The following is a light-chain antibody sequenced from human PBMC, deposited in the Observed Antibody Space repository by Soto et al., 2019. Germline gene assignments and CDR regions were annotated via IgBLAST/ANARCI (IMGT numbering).Light chain of an antibody. CDR2: DAA. V-gene: IGKV1-5*01. Sequence: DIQMTQSPSTLSASVGDRVTITCRASQSISTWLAWYQQKSGRAPRLLISDAASLQTGVPSRFSGSGSGTQFTLTISSLQPDDFATYYCQQYQGYSGTFGQGTKVEI. CDR3: QQYQGYSGT. CDR1: QSISTW. J-gene: IGKJ1*01.